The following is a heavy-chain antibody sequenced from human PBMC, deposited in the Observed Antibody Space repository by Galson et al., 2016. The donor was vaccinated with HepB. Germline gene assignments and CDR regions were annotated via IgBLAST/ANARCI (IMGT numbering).Heavy chain of an antibody. CDR3: XKDSXXRGFHYLDY. CDR1: XXXFTXXX. Sequence: SLXXXCAGSXXXFTXXXMNXXXQAXXKGXXXVSXXXGDSSRTXYAXXVKGRFTISRDNSKNTVYLQMNGLRPEDTAVYYFXKDSXXRGFHYLDYWGQGXXVT. CDR2: XXGDSSRT. V-gene: IGHV3-23*01. J-gene: IGHJ4*02. D-gene: IGHD3-10*01.